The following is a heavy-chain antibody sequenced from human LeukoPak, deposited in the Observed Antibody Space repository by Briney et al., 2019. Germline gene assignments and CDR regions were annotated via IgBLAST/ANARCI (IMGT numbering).Heavy chain of an antibody. D-gene: IGHD6-13*01. CDR1: GFTFSSYA. CDR2: ISGTSKYI. Sequence: GGSLRLSCAASGFTFSSYAMHWVRQAPGKGLEWVSSISGTSKYIYYAHSVRGRFTISRDNAKNSLYLQMNSLRAEDTALYYCARDESSSWIRVLDYYYLDVWGKGTTVTISS. CDR3: ARDESSSWIRVLDYYYLDV. V-gene: IGHV3-21*04. J-gene: IGHJ6*03.